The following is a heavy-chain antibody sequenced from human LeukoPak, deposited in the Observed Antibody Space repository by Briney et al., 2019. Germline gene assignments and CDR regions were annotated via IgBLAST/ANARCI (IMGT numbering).Heavy chain of an antibody. CDR3: ARDEGGWPSPLMDV. V-gene: IGHV3-21*01. CDR2: ISSSSYI. J-gene: IGHJ6*02. Sequence: PGGSLRLSCAASGFTFSSYSMNWVRQAPGKGLEWVSSISSSSYIYYADSVKGRFTISRDNAKNSLYLQMNSLRAEDTAVYYCARDEGGWPSPLMDVWGQGTTVTVSS. D-gene: IGHD6-19*01. CDR1: GFTFSSYS.